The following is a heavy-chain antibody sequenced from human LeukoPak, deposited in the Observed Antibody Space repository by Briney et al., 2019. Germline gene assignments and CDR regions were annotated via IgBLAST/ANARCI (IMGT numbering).Heavy chain of an antibody. CDR1: GGSISSSSYY. CDR2: IYYSGST. CDR3: ARHYYYDSSGYPQY. D-gene: IGHD3-22*01. V-gene: IGHV4-39*01. J-gene: IGHJ4*02. Sequence: PSETLSLTCTVSGGSISSSSYYWGWIRQPPGKGLEWIGSIYYSGSTYYNPSLKSRVTISVDTSKNQFSLKLSSVTAADTAVYCCARHYYYDSSGYPQYWGQGTLVTVSS.